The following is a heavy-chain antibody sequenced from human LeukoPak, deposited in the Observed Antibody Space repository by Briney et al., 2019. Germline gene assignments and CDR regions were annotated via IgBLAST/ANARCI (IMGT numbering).Heavy chain of an antibody. CDR1: RGTFSSYA. D-gene: IGHD5-12*01. CDR3: ATRGYYYYMDV. J-gene: IGHJ6*03. Sequence: ASVKVSCKASRGTFSSYAISWVRQAPGQGREWMGRIIPIFGTANYAQKFQGRVTITTDESTSTAYMELSSRRSEDTAVYYCATRGYYYYMDVWGKGTTVTVSS. V-gene: IGHV1-69*05. CDR2: IIPIFGTA.